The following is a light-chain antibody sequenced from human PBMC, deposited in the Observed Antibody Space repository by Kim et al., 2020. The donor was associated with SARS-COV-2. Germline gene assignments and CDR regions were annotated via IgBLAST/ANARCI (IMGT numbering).Light chain of an antibody. CDR3: QQYGTTPLT. CDR2: GAS. CDR1: LRSSSAL. V-gene: IGKV3-20*01. Sequence: PPGETAAPSCRASLRSSSALLTWYQQRPGQAPRLLMSGASIRATGIPDRFSGSGSGTDFTLTISRLETDDFAVYYCQQYGTTPLTFGGGTKVDIK. J-gene: IGKJ4*01.